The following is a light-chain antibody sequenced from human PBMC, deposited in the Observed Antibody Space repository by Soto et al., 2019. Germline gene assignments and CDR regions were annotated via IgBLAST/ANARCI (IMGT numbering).Light chain of an antibody. J-gene: IGKJ2*01. CDR2: AAS. CDR3: QQTNSCPHT. Sequence: DIQMTQSPSSVSASVGDRVTITCRASQSISSWLAWYQQKPGKAPTLLIYAASSLQSGVPSRFSGSGSGTYFTLTISSLQPEDFATYYCQQTNSCPHTFGQGTKVDIK. CDR1: QSISSW. V-gene: IGKV1-12*01.